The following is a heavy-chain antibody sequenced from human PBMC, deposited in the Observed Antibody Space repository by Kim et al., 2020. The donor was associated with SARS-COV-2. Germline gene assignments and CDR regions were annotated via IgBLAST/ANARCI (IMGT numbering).Heavy chain of an antibody. J-gene: IGHJ4*02. CDR3: VGDYFDY. Sequence: SRGTHYDPSTKSRVTISVDTSKNQFSLKLSSVTAADTAVYYCVGDYFDYWGQGTLVTVSS. D-gene: IGHD3-16*01. CDR2: SRGT. V-gene: IGHV4-39*07.